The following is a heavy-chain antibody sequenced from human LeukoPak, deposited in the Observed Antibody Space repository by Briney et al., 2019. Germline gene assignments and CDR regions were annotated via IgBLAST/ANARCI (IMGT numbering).Heavy chain of an antibody. D-gene: IGHD2-21*02. CDR3: ATWRDCGGDCYSSWFDP. V-gene: IGHV1-24*01. CDR1: GYTLTELS. CDR2: FDPEDGET. J-gene: IGHJ5*02. Sequence: GASVKVSCKVSGYTLTELSMHWVRQAPGKGLEWMGGFDPEDGETIYAQKFQGRVTMTEDTSTDAAYMELSSLRSEDTAVYYCATWRDCGGDCYSSWFDPWGQGTLVTVSS.